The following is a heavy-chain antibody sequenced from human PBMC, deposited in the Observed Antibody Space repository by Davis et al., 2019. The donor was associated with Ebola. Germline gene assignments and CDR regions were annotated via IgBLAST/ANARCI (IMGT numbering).Heavy chain of an antibody. CDR1: GGSITSHY. CDR2: ISYSGNT. CDR3: ARDPPGNDGAIDL. Sequence: PSETLSLTCTVPGGSITSHYWSWIRQSPGKGLEWIGYISYSGNTNYNPSLKSRVTISVDTSKNQFSLKVNSVTAADTAVYYCARDPPGNDGAIDLWGQGTMVTVYS. J-gene: IGHJ3*01. D-gene: IGHD1-26*01. V-gene: IGHV4-59*11.